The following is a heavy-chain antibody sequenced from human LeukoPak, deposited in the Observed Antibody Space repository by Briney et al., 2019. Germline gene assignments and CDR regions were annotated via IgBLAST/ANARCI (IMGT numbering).Heavy chain of an antibody. CDR1: GGSFSGYY. Sequence: SETLSLTCAVYGGSFSGYYWSWIRQPPGKGLEWIGEINHSGSTNYNPSLKSRVTISVDTSKNQFSLKLSSVTAADTAVYYCARVVWFGEFAYFDYWGQGTLVTVSS. J-gene: IGHJ4*02. CDR3: ARVVWFGEFAYFDY. CDR2: INHSGST. V-gene: IGHV4-34*01. D-gene: IGHD3-10*01.